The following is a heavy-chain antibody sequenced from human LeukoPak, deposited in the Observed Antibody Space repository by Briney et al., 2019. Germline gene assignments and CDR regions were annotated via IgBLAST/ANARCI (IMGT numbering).Heavy chain of an antibody. CDR2: IYYSGST. Sequence: SETLSLTCTVSGGSISSYYWSWIRQPPGKGLEWIGYIYYSGSTNYNPSLKSRVTISVDTSKNQFSLKLSSVTAADTAVYYCARGILGARLGYWGQGTLVTVSS. CDR1: GGSISSYY. J-gene: IGHJ4*02. V-gene: IGHV4-59*01. D-gene: IGHD6-6*01. CDR3: ARGILGARLGY.